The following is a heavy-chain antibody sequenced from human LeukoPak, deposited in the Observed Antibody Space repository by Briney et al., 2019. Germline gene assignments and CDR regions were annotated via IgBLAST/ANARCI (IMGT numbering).Heavy chain of an antibody. CDR3: AREWFGRTYYFDY. Sequence: SETLSLTCTVSGGSISSGGYYWSWIRQHPGKGLEWIGYIYYSGSTYYNPSLKSRVTISVDTSKNQFSLKLGSVTAADTAVYYCAREWFGRTYYFDYWGQGTLVTVSS. CDR2: IYYSGST. D-gene: IGHD3-10*01. J-gene: IGHJ4*02. CDR1: GGSISSGGYY. V-gene: IGHV4-31*03.